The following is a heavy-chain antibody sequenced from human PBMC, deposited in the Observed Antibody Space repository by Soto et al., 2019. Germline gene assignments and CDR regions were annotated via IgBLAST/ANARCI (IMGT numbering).Heavy chain of an antibody. CDR2: IYYSGST. Sequence: SSETLSLTCTVSGGSISSSSYYWGWIRQPPGKGLEWIGSIYYSGSTYYSPSLKSRVTISVDTSKNQFSLKLSSVTAADTAVYYCARKGVTYYYYGMDVWGQGTTVTVYS. CDR1: GGSISSSSYY. V-gene: IGHV4-39*01. D-gene: IGHD2-21*02. CDR3: ARKGVTYYYYGMDV. J-gene: IGHJ6*02.